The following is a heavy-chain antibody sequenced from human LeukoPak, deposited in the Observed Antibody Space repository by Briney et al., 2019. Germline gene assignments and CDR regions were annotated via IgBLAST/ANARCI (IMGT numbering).Heavy chain of an antibody. CDR1: GGSISSSDW. J-gene: IGHJ1*01. CDR2: IYHSGST. CDR3: ARAAVAGRYFQH. D-gene: IGHD6-19*01. Sequence: SETLSLTCAVSGGSISSSDWWSWVRQPPGQGLEWIGEIYHSGSTNYNPSLKSRVTISLDKSKNQFSLKLSSVTAADTAVYYCARAAVAGRYFQHWGQGTLVTVSS. V-gene: IGHV4-4*02.